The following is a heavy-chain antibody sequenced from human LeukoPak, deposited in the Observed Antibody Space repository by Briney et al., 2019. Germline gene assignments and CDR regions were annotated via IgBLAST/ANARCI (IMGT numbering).Heavy chain of an antibody. V-gene: IGHV4-59*08. CDR3: AGHHPRNTVDF. D-gene: IGHD2/OR15-2a*01. Sequence: PSETLSLTCTRPGGSISSYYWSWLRQPPGKGLEWISYISDIGSINYNPSLKSRVTISLDTSKNQFSLKLSSVTAADTAVYYCAGHHPRNTVDFWGQGTLVTVSS. CDR2: ISDIGSI. CDR1: GGSISSYY. J-gene: IGHJ4*02.